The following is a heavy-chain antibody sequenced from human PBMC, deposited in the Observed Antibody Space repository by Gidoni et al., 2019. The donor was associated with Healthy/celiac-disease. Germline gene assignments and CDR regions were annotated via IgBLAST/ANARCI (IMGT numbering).Heavy chain of an antibody. Sequence: EVQLVQSGAEVKTPGESLKISCKGSGYSFPSYWIGWVRQMPGKGLEWMGIIYPGDSDTRYSPSFQGQVTISADKSISTAYLQWSSLKASDTAMYYCARLVGGYDPRLTMDYWGQGTLVTVSS. CDR3: ARLVGGYDPRLTMDY. CDR2: IYPGDSDT. D-gene: IGHD5-12*01. V-gene: IGHV5-51*01. J-gene: IGHJ4*02. CDR1: GYSFPSYW.